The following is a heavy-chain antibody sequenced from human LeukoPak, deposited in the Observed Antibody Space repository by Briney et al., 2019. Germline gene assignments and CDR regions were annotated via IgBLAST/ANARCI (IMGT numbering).Heavy chain of an antibody. CDR3: AREGSTIFGVVNSGSSEPLDY. V-gene: IGHV1-2*02. Sequence: ASVKVSCKASGYTFTDYYMHWVRQAPGQGLEWMGWINPNSGGTNYAQKFQGRVTMTRDTSISTAYMELSRLRSDDTAVYYCAREGSTIFGVVNSGSSEPLDYWGQGTLVTVSS. D-gene: IGHD3-3*01. CDR1: GYTFTDYY. J-gene: IGHJ4*02. CDR2: INPNSGGT.